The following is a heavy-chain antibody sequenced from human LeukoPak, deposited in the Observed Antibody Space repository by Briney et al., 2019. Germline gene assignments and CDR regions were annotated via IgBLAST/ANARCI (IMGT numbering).Heavy chain of an antibody. CDR3: ARNSDILTGYFDDFYFDY. Sequence: XETLSLTCTVSGGSISSYYWSWIRQPPGKGLEWIGYIYYSGSTNYNPSLKSRVTISVDTSKNQFSLKLSSVTAADTAVYYCARNSDILTGYFDDFYFDYWGQGTLVTVSS. D-gene: IGHD3-9*01. J-gene: IGHJ4*02. V-gene: IGHV4-59*01. CDR1: GGSISSYY. CDR2: IYYSGST.